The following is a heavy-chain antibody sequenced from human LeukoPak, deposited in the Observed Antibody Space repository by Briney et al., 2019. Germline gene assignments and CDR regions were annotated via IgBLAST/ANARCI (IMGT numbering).Heavy chain of an antibody. CDR1: GGSISSSSYY. J-gene: IGHJ4*02. CDR2: IYYSGST. D-gene: IGHD4-17*01. CDR3: ARGPYGDYTNEY. Sequence: PSETLSLTCTVSGGSISSSSYYWGWIRQPPGKGLEWIGSIYYSGSTYYNPSLKSRVTISVDTSKNQFSLKLSSVTAADTAVYYCARGPYGDYTNEYWGQGTLVTVSS. V-gene: IGHV4-39*01.